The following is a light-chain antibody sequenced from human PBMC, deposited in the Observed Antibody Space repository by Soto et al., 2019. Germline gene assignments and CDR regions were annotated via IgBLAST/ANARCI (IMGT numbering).Light chain of an antibody. CDR1: QSVNSN. CDR3: QQYYKWPPWT. CDR2: GAS. V-gene: IGKV3-15*01. J-gene: IGKJ1*01. Sequence: EIVMTQSPATLSVSPGERATLSCRASQSVNSNLAWYQQKPGQAPRLLMYGASTRATGIPARFSDSGSGTEFTLTISSLQSEDFAFYYCQQYYKWPPWTFGQGTKVEIK.